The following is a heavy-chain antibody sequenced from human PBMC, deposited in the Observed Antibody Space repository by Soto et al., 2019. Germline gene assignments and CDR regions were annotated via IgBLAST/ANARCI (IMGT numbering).Heavy chain of an antibody. J-gene: IGHJ5*02. CDR3: ARFSPPRKSYDSNPGWFDP. D-gene: IGHD3-22*01. CDR2: ISSSGSP. CDR1: GASFGTYY. V-gene: IGHV4-59*01. Sequence: PSETLSLTCAVSGASFGTYYWSWIRQPSGKGLEWIGYISSSGSPNYNPSLKSRVILSLDTSTSEVSLSLTSVTAADAAVYFCARFSPPRKSYDSNPGWFDPWGQGIMVTVSS.